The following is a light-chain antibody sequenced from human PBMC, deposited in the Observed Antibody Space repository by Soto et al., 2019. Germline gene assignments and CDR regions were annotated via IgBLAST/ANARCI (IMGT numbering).Light chain of an antibody. CDR2: AAS. CDR1: QSISSY. V-gene: IGKV1-39*01. CDR3: QQSYSAPWT. Sequence: DIQMTQSPSSLSASVGDRVTITRRASQSISSYLNWYQQKPGKAPKLLIHAASSLQSGVPSRFSGSGSRTDFTLTISRLQPEDFATYYCQQSYSAPWTFGQGTKVEIK. J-gene: IGKJ1*01.